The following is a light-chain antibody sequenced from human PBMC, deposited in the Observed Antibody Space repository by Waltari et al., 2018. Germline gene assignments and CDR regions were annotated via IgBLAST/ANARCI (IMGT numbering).Light chain of an antibody. V-gene: IGLV2-11*01. J-gene: IGLJ3*02. CDR2: DVT. CDR3: CSYAGSITFWV. Sequence: QSALTQPRSVSGSPGQSVTLSCTATSSDMRGYNYVSWYQHHPGKAPKLIIYDVTKRPSGVPDRFSASKSDNTASLTISGLQAEDEADYYCCSYAGSITFWVFGGGTKLTVL. CDR1: SSDMRGYNY.